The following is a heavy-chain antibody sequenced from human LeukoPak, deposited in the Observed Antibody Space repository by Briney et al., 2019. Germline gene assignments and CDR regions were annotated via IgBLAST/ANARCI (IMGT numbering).Heavy chain of an antibody. V-gene: IGHV3-74*01. CDR2: INSDGSST. J-gene: IGHJ6*02. Sequence: GGSLRLSCAASGFTFSSYWMHWVRQAPGKGLVWVSRINSDGSSTSYADSVKGRFTISRDNAKNTLYLQMNSLRAEDTAVYYCARGPAPYYYDSSGYYHHYYDYGMDVWGQGTTVTVSS. CDR1: GFTFSSYW. D-gene: IGHD3-22*01. CDR3: ARGPAPYYYDSSGYYHHYYDYGMDV.